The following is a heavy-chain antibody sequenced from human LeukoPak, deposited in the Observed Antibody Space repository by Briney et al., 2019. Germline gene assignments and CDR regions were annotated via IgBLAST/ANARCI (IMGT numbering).Heavy chain of an antibody. D-gene: IGHD3-3*01. V-gene: IGHV1-69*05. Sequence: GASVKLSCKASGGTFSSYAISWVRHAPGQGLEWMVGIIPIFGTANYAQKFQGRVTITTDESTSTAYMELSSLRSEDTAVYYCARGVGYDFWSGYYSPGQNYYYYMDVWGKGSTVTVSS. CDR1: GGTFSSYA. J-gene: IGHJ6*03. CDR2: IIPIFGTA. CDR3: ARGVGYDFWSGYYSPGQNYYYYMDV.